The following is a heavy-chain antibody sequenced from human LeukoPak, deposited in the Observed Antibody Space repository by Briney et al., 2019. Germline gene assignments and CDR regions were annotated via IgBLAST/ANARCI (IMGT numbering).Heavy chain of an antibody. J-gene: IGHJ3*02. CDR2: ISVSSTT. Sequence: GGSLRPSCAAAGFAFSSNALSWVRQAPGEGLDWVSSISVSSTTYYLDSVKGRFTISRDNSNNALFLQMNSLRAEDTALYYCTKCNLDNCREGFHIWGQGTMVTVSS. V-gene: IGHV3-23*01. CDR1: GFAFSSNA. D-gene: IGHD1-1*01. CDR3: TKCNLDNCREGFHI.